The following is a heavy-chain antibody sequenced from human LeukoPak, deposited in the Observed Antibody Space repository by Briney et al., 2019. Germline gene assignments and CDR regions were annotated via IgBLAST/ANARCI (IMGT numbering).Heavy chain of an antibody. CDR1: GYTFTGYY. Sequence: AASVNVSCKASGYTFTGYYMHWVRQAPGQGLEWMGWINPNSGGTNYAQKFQGWVTMTRDTSISTAYMELSRLRSDDTAVYYCARSAYSSSWFDYWGQGTLVTVSS. CDR2: INPNSGGT. CDR3: ARSAYSSSWFDY. V-gene: IGHV1-2*04. D-gene: IGHD6-13*01. J-gene: IGHJ4*02.